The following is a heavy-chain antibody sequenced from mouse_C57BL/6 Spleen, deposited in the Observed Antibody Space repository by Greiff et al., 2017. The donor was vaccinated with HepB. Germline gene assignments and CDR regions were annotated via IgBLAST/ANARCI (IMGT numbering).Heavy chain of an antibody. CDR1: GYAFTNYL. Sequence: VQLQQSGAELVRPGTSVKVSCKASGYAFTNYLIEWVKQRPGQGLEWIGVINPGSGGTNYTEKFKGRATLTADKSSSTAYMQLSSLTSEDSAVYFCARWGGYYGGSFDYWGQGTTLTVSS. V-gene: IGHV1-54*01. D-gene: IGHD1-1*01. CDR3: ARWGGYYGGSFDY. CDR2: INPGSGGT. J-gene: IGHJ2*01.